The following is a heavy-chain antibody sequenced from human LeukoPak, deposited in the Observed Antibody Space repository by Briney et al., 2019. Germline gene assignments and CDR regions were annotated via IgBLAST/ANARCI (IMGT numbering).Heavy chain of an antibody. CDR1: GYTFTSYY. D-gene: IGHD2-21*02. V-gene: IGHV1-46*01. J-gene: IGHJ4*02. Sequence: ASVKVSCKASGYTFTSYYMHWVRQAPGQGLEWMGIINPSGGSTSYAQKSQGRVTMTRDTSTSTVYMELSSLRSEDTAVYYCARDGWEVTATYYFDYWGQETLVTVSS. CDR2: INPSGGST. CDR3: ARDGWEVTATYYFDY.